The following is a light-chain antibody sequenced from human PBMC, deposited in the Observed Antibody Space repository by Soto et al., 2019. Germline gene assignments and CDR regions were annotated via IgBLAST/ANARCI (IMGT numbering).Light chain of an antibody. Sequence: EIVMTQSPLSLPVTPGDPASISCRSSQILLHSNGYNYLDWYLQKPGQSPQLLIYLGSNRASGVPDRFSGSGSGTDFTLKISRVEAEDVGVYYCMQALQTPTFGQGTKVDI. CDR2: LGS. J-gene: IGKJ1*01. CDR1: QILLHSNGYNY. CDR3: MQALQTPT. V-gene: IGKV2-28*01.